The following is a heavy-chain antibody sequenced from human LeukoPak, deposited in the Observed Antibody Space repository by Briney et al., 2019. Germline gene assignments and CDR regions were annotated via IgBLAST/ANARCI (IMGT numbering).Heavy chain of an antibody. CDR2: ISAYNGNT. V-gene: IGHV1-18*01. Sequence: ASVKVSCKASGYTFTSYGISWVRQAPGQGLEWMGWISAYNGNTNYAQKLQGRVTMTTDTSTSTAYMELRSLRSDDTAVYYCARDYYYYDSSGYPDYWGQGTLVPVSS. CDR1: GYTFTSYG. CDR3: ARDYYYYDSSGYPDY. D-gene: IGHD3-22*01. J-gene: IGHJ4*02.